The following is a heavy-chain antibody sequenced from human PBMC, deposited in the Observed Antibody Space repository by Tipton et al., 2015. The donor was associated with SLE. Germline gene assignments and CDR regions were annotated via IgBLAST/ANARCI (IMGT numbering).Heavy chain of an antibody. Sequence: TLSLTCAVYGGSISSRNWWSWIRQPPGKGLEWIGEIDHSGSTNYNPSLESRVTISIDKFRNQFSLKLNSVTAADTAVYYCAKDYNYDYPDYNWGQGTLVIVSS. J-gene: IGHJ4*02. D-gene: IGHD4-17*01. CDR1: GGSISSRNW. CDR3: AKDYNYDYPDYN. CDR2: IDHSGST. V-gene: IGHV4-4*02.